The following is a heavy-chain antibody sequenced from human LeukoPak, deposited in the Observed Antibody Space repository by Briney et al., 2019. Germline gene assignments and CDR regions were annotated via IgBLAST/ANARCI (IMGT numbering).Heavy chain of an antibody. CDR1: GGSISSYY. CDR3: ARVRHYDFWSGYSTRSQYNWFDP. J-gene: IGHJ5*02. CDR2: INHSGST. D-gene: IGHD3-3*01. V-gene: IGHV4-34*01. Sequence: PSETLSLTCTVSGGSISSYYWSWIRQPPGKGLEWIGEINHSGSTNYNPSLKSRVTISVDTSKNQFSLKLSSVTAADTAVYYCARVRHYDFWSGYSTRSQYNWFDPWGQGTLVTVSS.